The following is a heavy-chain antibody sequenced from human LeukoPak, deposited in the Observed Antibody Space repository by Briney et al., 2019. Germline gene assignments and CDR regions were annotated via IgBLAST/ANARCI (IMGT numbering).Heavy chain of an antibody. CDR3: ARVRYRLAETYIDY. CDR1: GFTFNAYN. Sequence: GASVKVSCKASGFTFNAYNIHWVRQAPGQGLEWMGWINPKSGGANYAQKFQGRVTMTRDTSISTAYMELSRLRSDDTAVYYCARVRYRLAETYIDYWGQGTLVTVSS. D-gene: IGHD3-16*01. V-gene: IGHV1-2*02. J-gene: IGHJ4*02. CDR2: INPKSGGA.